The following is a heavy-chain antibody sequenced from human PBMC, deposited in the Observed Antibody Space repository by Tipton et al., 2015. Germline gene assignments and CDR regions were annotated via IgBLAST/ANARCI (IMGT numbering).Heavy chain of an antibody. CDR2: IYESGTT. CDR3: ARDSFGYYSFDS. V-gene: IGHV4-38-2*01. Sequence: TLSLTCAVAGYSISSGFYWGWIRQPPGKDLEWIASIYESGTTYYNPSLKSRVIISVDTAKNQFSLKLSSVTAADTAVYHCARDSFGYYSFDSWGPGTLVTVSS. CDR1: GYSISSGFY. D-gene: IGHD3-22*01. J-gene: IGHJ4*02.